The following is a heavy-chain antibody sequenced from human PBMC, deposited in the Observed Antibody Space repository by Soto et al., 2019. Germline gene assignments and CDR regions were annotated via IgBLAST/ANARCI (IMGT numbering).Heavy chain of an antibody. D-gene: IGHD3-16*01. CDR3: ARDARNADYDY. V-gene: IGHV3-48*02. Sequence: EVQLVESGGGLVQPGGSLRLSCAVSVFTFSSHAMNWVRQAPGKGLEWVAYIHSIRSIIYYADSVKGRFTISRDNAKNSLYLQMDNLRYEDTAVYYCARDARNADYDYWGQGTLVTVSS. CDR1: VFTFSSHA. CDR2: IHSIRSII. J-gene: IGHJ4*02.